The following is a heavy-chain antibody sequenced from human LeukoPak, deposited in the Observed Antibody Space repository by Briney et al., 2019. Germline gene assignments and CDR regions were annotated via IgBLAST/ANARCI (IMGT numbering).Heavy chain of an antibody. Sequence: SETLSLTCAVYGGSFSGFYWSWIRQPPGKGLEWIGEINHRGSTNYNPSLESRVTISIDTSKNQFSLKLSSVTAADTAVYYCASGEIGDDGVDIWGQGTMVTVSS. D-gene: IGHD2/OR15-2a*01. CDR1: GGSFSGFY. J-gene: IGHJ3*02. V-gene: IGHV4-34*01. CDR3: ASGEIGDDGVDI. CDR2: INHRGST.